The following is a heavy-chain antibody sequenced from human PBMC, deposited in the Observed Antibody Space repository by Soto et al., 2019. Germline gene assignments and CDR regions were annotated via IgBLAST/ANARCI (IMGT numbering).Heavy chain of an antibody. D-gene: IGHD3-22*01. CDR1: GVTFSDYY. V-gene: IGHV3-11*01. J-gene: IGHJ4*02. CDR3: ARDLGYYDSSGYFDY. CDR2: ISSSDTI. Sequence: PWESLRLSCAASGVTFSDYYMSWIRQAPGRGLEWVSYISSSDTIYYADSVKGRFTISRDNAKNSLYLQMNSLRAEDTAMYYCARDLGYYDSSGYFDYWGQGTLVTVSS.